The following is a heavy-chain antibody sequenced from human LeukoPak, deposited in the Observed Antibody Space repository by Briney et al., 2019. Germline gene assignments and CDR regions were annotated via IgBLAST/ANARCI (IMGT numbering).Heavy chain of an antibody. D-gene: IGHD3-10*01. V-gene: IGHV3-23*01. CDR3: ARESGYHGSGFDP. Sequence: GGSLRLSCAASGFTFSSYAMSWVRQAPGKGLEWVSAISGSGGSTYYADSVKGRFTISRDNAKNTLYVQMNSLRAEDTAVYYCARESGYHGSGFDPWGQGTLVIASS. CDR2: ISGSGGST. J-gene: IGHJ5*02. CDR1: GFTFSSYA.